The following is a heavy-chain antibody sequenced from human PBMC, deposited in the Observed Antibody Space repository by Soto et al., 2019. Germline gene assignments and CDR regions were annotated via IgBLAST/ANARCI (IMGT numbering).Heavy chain of an antibody. Sequence: GGSLRRSCAASGFTFDDYGMHWVRQAPGKGLEWVSSRSWKSDSIIYAESVEGRFTISRDNARDSLYLQLNSLRAEDTPLYFCAKDFYPLTRPGGYYYGMDVWGQGTTVTVSS. CDR2: RSWKSDSI. CDR3: AKDFYPLTRPGGYYYGMDV. CDR1: GFTFDDYG. V-gene: IGHV3-9*01. D-gene: IGHD3-10*01. J-gene: IGHJ6*02.